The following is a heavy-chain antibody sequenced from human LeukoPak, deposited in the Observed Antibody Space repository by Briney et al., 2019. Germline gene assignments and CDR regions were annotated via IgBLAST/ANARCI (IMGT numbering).Heavy chain of an antibody. Sequence: PGPSLRLACAASGFTVRSYSMDWVRHAAGDGLGSVSFISSSGRTIYYPGYVKGRFTISRDSVQHPLYLQMNSLSDEDTAVYYCARARYYYDSSGYFADYWGQGTLVTVSS. CDR1: GFTVRSYS. CDR3: ARARYYYDSSGYFADY. V-gene: IGHV3-48*02. J-gene: IGHJ4*02. D-gene: IGHD3-22*01. CDR2: ISSSGRTI.